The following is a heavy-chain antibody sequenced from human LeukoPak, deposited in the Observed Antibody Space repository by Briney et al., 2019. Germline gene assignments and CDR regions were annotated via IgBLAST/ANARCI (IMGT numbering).Heavy chain of an antibody. Sequence: SETLSLTRAVYGGSLSGYYWSWIRQPPGKGLEWIGEINHSGSTNYNPSLKSRVTISVDTSKNQFSLKLSSVTAADTAVYYCASRTFEVEWLWGKGTLVTVSS. CDR1: GGSLSGYY. CDR2: INHSGST. CDR3: ASRTFEVEWL. D-gene: IGHD3-3*01. V-gene: IGHV4-34*01. J-gene: IGHJ4*02.